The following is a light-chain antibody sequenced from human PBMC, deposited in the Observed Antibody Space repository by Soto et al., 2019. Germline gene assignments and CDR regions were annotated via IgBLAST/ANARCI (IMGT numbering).Light chain of an antibody. CDR1: SSNIGADYD. CDR2: ANS. V-gene: IGLV1-40*01. Sequence: QSVLTQPPSVSGAPGQRVTISCTGSSSNIGADYDVHWYQRLPGTAPKLLIYANSNRPSGVPGRFSGSKSGTSASLAITGLQAEDEADYYCQSYDSSLSGYVFGTGTKVTVL. CDR3: QSYDSSLSGYV. J-gene: IGLJ1*01.